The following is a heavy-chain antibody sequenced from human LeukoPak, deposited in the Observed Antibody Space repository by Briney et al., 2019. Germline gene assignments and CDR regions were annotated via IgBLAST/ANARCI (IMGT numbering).Heavy chain of an antibody. CDR1: GGSFSGYY. J-gene: IGHJ5*02. V-gene: IGHV4-34*01. CDR3: ARNVRLGSGELSFAPFKNWFDP. CDR2: INHSGST. D-gene: IGHD3-16*02. Sequence: PSETLSLTCAVYGGSFSGYYWSWIRQPPGKGLEWIGEINHSGSTNYNPSLKSRVTISVDTSKNQFSLKLSSVTAADTAVYYCARNVRLGSGELSFAPFKNWFDPWGQGILVTVSS.